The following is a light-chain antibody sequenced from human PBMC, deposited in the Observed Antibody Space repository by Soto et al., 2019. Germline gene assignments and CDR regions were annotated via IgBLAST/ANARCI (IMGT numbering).Light chain of an antibody. CDR3: QQSYSTLSIT. CDR2: AAS. Sequence: EIQMTQSPSSLSASVVDRVTISCRXSQSISSYLNWYQQKPGKAPKLLIYAASSLQSGVPSRFSGSGSGTDFTLTISSLQPEDFATYYCQQSYSTLSITFGQGTRLEIK. V-gene: IGKV1-39*01. J-gene: IGKJ5*01. CDR1: QSISSY.